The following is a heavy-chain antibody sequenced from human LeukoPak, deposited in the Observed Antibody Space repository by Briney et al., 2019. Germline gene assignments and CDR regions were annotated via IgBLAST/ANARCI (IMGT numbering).Heavy chain of an antibody. V-gene: IGHV4-39*01. Sequence: SETLSLTCTVSGGSIISGSYYWAWLRQPPGRGLEWIGSMSYSGNAYYNPSLKSRVTISVDTSKSQFSLRLNSVTAADTSLYFCATHEGASSGHLSWFDPWGQGTLVTVSS. CDR2: MSYSGNA. J-gene: IGHJ5*02. CDR1: GGSIISGSYY. D-gene: IGHD6-25*01. CDR3: ATHEGASSGHLSWFDP.